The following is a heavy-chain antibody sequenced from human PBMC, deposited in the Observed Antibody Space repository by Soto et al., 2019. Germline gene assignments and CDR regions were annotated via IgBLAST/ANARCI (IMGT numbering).Heavy chain of an antibody. CDR1: GGSISSSSYY. CDR3: ARVKLRSGVNFDY. CDR2: IYYSGST. D-gene: IGHD5-12*01. Sequence: SETLSLTCTVSGGSISSSSYYWGWIRQPPGKGLEWIGSIYYSGSTYYNPSLKSRVTISVDTSKNQFSLKLSSVTAADTAVYYCARVKLRSGVNFDYWGQGTLVTVSS. J-gene: IGHJ4*02. V-gene: IGHV4-39*01.